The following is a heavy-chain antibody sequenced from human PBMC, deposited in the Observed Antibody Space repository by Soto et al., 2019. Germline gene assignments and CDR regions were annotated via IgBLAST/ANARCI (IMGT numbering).Heavy chain of an antibody. V-gene: IGHV4-30-4*01. D-gene: IGHD2-21*02. J-gene: IGHJ6*02. CDR1: GGSISSDDYY. Sequence: PSETLSLTCTVSGGSISSDDYYWSWIRQAPGRGLEWIGYIHSSGSIYYNPSLKSRATMSIDTAGNQFSLKLSSVTAADTAVYYCARLVVVTATRPYYYYGMDVWGQGTTVTVSS. CDR3: ARLVVVTATRPYYYYGMDV. CDR2: IHSSGSI.